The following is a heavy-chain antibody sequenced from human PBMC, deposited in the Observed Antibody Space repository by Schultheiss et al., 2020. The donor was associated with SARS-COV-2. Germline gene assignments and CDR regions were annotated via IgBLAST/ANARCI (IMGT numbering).Heavy chain of an antibody. V-gene: IGHV1-69*06. CDR1: GGTFSSYA. D-gene: IGHD5-18*01. CDR3: ARDGGYSYGSGAFDI. J-gene: IGHJ3*02. CDR2: IIPIFGTA. Sequence: SVKVSCKASGGTFSSYAISWVRQAPGQGLEWMGGIIPIFGTANYAQKFQGRVTITADKSTSTAYMELSSLRSEDTAVYYCARDGGYSYGSGAFDIWGQGTMVTVSS.